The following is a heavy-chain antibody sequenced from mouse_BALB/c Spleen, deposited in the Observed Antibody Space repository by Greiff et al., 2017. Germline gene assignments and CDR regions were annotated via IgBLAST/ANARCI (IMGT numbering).Heavy chain of an antibody. D-gene: IGHD2-4*01. CDR1: GFSLTSYG. Sequence: QVQLQQSGPGLVAPSQSLSITCTVSGFSLTSYGVHWVRQPPGKGLEWLGVIWAGGSTNYNSALMSRLSISKDNSKSQVFLKMNSLQTDDTAMYYCARYDYDGGYAMDYWGQGTSVTVSS. J-gene: IGHJ4*01. CDR2: IWAGGST. V-gene: IGHV2-9*02. CDR3: ARYDYDGGYAMDY.